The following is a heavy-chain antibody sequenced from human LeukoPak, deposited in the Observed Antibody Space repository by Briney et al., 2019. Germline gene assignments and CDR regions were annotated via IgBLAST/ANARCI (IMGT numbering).Heavy chain of an antibody. D-gene: IGHD1-26*01. CDR1: GYTFTSYA. CDR3: ARGPHLKYSGSYS. CDR2: INAGNGNT. Sequence: GASVKVSCEASGYTFTSYAMHWVRQAPGQRLEWMGWINAGNGNTKYSQKLQGRVTMTTDTSTSTAYMELRSLRSDDTAVYYCARGPHLKYSGSYSWGQGTLVTVSS. J-gene: IGHJ4*02. V-gene: IGHV1-3*01.